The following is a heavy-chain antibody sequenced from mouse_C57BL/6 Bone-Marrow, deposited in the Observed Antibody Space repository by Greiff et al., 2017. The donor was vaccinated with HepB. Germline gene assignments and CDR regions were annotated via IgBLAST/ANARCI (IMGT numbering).Heavy chain of an antibody. J-gene: IGHJ4*01. V-gene: IGHV1-15*01. CDR3: TRHYDYDVGNYYAMDY. CDR2: IDPETGGT. Sequence: SGAELVRPGASVTLSCKASGYTFTDYEMHWVKQTPVHGLEWIGAIDPETGGTAYNQKFKGKAILTADKSSSTAYMELRSLTSEDSAVYYCTRHYDYDVGNYYAMDYWGQGTSVTVSS. D-gene: IGHD2-4*01. CDR1: GYTFTDYE.